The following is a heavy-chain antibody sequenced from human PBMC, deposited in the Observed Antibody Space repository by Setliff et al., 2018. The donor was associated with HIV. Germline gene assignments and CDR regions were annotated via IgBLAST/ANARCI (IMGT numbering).Heavy chain of an antibody. J-gene: IGHJ4*02. Sequence: PSETLSLTCTVSASGTYYWGWIRQPAGKGLEWIGRVSSRGETNYNPSLKSRVTMSVDTSKNQFSLKLTSVTASDTAVYYCARAAAGNTGPFDLWGQGSPVTVSS. CDR2: VSSRGET. D-gene: IGHD4-17*01. CDR1: ASGTYY. CDR3: ARAAAGNTGPFDL. V-gene: IGHV4-4*07.